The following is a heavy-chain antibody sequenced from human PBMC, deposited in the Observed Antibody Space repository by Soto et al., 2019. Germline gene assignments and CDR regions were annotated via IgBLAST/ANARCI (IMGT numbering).Heavy chain of an antibody. J-gene: IGHJ4*02. D-gene: IGHD3-22*01. Sequence: ASVKVSCKASGYTFTSYGISWVRQAPGQGLEWMGWISAYNGNTNYAQKLQGRVTMTTDTYTSTAYMELRSLRSDDTAVYYCARDLNYYDSSGYSPVPDFDYWGQGTLVTVSS. CDR1: GYTFTSYG. V-gene: IGHV1-18*01. CDR3: ARDLNYYDSSGYSPVPDFDY. CDR2: ISAYNGNT.